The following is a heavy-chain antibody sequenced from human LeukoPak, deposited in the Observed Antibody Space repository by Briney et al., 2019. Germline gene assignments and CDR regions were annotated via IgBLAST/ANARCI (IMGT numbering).Heavy chain of an antibody. D-gene: IGHD6-19*01. Sequence: ASVTVSCKASGGTFSTYVISWVRQAPGQGLEWMGWINPNSGGTNYAQKFQGRVTMTRDTSISTAYMELSRLRSDDTAVYYCAAVAGLGNAFDIWGQGTMVTVSS. V-gene: IGHV1-2*02. J-gene: IGHJ3*02. CDR3: AAVAGLGNAFDI. CDR1: GGTFSTYV. CDR2: INPNSGGT.